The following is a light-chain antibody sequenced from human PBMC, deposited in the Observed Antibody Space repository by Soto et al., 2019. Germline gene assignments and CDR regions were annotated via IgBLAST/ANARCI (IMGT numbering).Light chain of an antibody. CDR1: QSVSSW. Sequence: DIQMTQSPSTLSASIGDRVTITCRASQSVSSWLAWYHQKPGKAAELLIYDASSLESGVPFRFSGRGSGTEFILTISSLQPDDFATYYCLQYNTFPYTFGLGTKVEMK. J-gene: IGKJ2*01. CDR3: LQYNTFPYT. V-gene: IGKV1-5*01. CDR2: DAS.